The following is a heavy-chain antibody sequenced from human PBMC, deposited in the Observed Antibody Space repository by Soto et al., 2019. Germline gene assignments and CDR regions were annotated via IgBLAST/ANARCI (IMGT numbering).Heavy chain of an antibody. J-gene: IGHJ4*02. CDR1: GYTFTSHY. Sequence: QVQLVQSGAEVKKPGASVKVSCKASGYTFTSHYMHWVRQAPGQGLEWMGLINPSAGSTSYAQNFQGRVTMTRDTSTSTVYMELSSLRSEDTAVYYCARNDKSGLDYWGQGTLVTVSS. CDR3: ARNDKSGLDY. CDR2: INPSAGST. D-gene: IGHD1-1*01. V-gene: IGHV1-46*01.